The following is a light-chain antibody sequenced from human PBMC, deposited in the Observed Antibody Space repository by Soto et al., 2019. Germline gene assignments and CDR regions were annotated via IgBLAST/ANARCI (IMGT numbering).Light chain of an antibody. CDR1: QSISTY. Sequence: DIQMTQSPSSLSASVGDRVTITCRASQSISTYLNWYRQKPGKAPKLLIYAASSLQSGVPSTFSGSGSGTEFTLTISSLQPDDFATYYCQQYYTYWHMFGQGTKVDIK. CDR2: AAS. CDR3: QQYYTYWHM. J-gene: IGKJ1*01. V-gene: IGKV1-39*01.